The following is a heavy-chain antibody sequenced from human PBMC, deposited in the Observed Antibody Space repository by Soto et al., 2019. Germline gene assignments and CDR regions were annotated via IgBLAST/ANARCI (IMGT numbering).Heavy chain of an antibody. J-gene: IGHJ5*02. CDR1: GGSISSGDYY. D-gene: IGHD5-12*01. Sequence: PSETLSLTCTVSGGSISSGDYYWSWIRQPPGKGLEWIGYIYYSGSTYYNPSLKSRVTISVDTSKNQFSLKLNSVTAADTAVYYCARDRGYSGHNWFDPWGQGTLVTVS. V-gene: IGHV4-30-4*01. CDR2: IYYSGST. CDR3: ARDRGYSGHNWFDP.